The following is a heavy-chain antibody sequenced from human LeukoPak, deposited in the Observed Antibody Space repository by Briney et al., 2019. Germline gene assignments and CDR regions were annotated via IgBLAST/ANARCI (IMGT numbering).Heavy chain of an antibody. D-gene: IGHD3-10*01. J-gene: IGHJ4*02. Sequence: SSETLSLTCTVSGGSISSYYWSWIRQPPGKGLEWIGYIYYSGSTNYNPSLKSRVTISVDTSKNQFSLKLSSVTAADTAVYYCARGLVWFGELVLFDYWGQGTLVTVSS. CDR3: ARGLVWFGELVLFDY. CDR1: GGSISSYY. CDR2: IYYSGST. V-gene: IGHV4-59*01.